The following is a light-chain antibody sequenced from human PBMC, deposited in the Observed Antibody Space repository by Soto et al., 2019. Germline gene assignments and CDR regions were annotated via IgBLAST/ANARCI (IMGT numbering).Light chain of an antibody. CDR1: SSDVGGYNY. J-gene: IGLJ1*01. CDR3: SSYTGSSTPYV. CDR2: EVS. Sequence: QSALTQPASVSGSPGQSITISCTGTSSDVGGYNYVSWYQQHPGKAPKLIIYEVSDRPSGVSNRFSGSKSGNTASLTISGLQAEDEADYYCSSYTGSSTPYVFGTG. V-gene: IGLV2-14*01.